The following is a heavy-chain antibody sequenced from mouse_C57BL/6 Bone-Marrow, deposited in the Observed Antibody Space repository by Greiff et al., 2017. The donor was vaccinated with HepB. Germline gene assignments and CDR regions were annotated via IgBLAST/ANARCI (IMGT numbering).Heavy chain of an antibody. CDR1: GYSITSGYY. D-gene: IGHD2-3*01. Sequence: EVQRVESGPGLVKPSQSLSLTCSVTGYSITSGYYWNWIRQFPGNKLEWMGYISYDGSNNYNPSLKNRISITRDTSKNQFFLKLNSVTTEDTATYFCARAKMGHYYAMDYWGQGTSVTVSS. CDR3: ARAKMGHYYAMDY. CDR2: ISYDGSN. V-gene: IGHV3-6*01. J-gene: IGHJ4*01.